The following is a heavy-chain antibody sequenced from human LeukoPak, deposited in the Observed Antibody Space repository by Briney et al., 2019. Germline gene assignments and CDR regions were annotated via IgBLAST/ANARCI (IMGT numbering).Heavy chain of an antibody. CDR1: GGSISSGSYY. CDR3: ARDQGEKSAYYDILTGYYAFDI. Sequence: SETLSLTCTVSGGSISSGSYYWSWIRQPAGKGLEWIGRIYTSGSTNYNPSPKSRVTISVDTSKNQFSLKLSSVTAADTAVYYCARDQGEKSAYYDILTGYYAFDIWGQGTMVTVSS. CDR2: IYTSGST. D-gene: IGHD3-9*01. J-gene: IGHJ3*02. V-gene: IGHV4-61*02.